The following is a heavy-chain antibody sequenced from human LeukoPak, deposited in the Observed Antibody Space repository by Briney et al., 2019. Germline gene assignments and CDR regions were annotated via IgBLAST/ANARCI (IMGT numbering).Heavy chain of an antibody. Sequence: GGSLRLSCAASGFTFSSYAMSWVRQPPGKGLEWVSGISWNSGSIGYADSVKGRFTISRDNAKNSLYLQMNSLRTEDTALYYCAKDIGNSVYSSSLLDYWGQGTLVTVSS. CDR3: AKDIGNSVYSSSLLDY. CDR2: ISWNSGSI. V-gene: IGHV3-9*01. J-gene: IGHJ4*02. D-gene: IGHD6-6*01. CDR1: GFTFSSYA.